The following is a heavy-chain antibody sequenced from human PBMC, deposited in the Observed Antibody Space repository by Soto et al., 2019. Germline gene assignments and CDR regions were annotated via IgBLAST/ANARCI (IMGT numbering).Heavy chain of an antibody. CDR1: GFTFSSYG. J-gene: IGHJ6*02. D-gene: IGHD2-2*01. V-gene: IGHV3-33*01. CDR3: ARDVVPAAGYYYYGMDV. CDR2: IWYDGSNK. Sequence: GGSLRLSCAASGFTFSSYGMHWVRQAPGKGLEWVAVIWYDGSNKYYADSVKGRFTISRDNSKNTLYLQMNSLRAEDTAVYYCARDVVPAAGYYYYGMDVWGQGTTVTVS.